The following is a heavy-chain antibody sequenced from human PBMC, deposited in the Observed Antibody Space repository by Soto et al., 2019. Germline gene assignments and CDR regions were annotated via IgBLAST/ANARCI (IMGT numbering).Heavy chain of an antibody. CDR3: ARGSPRWLQLNFIDY. CDR2: INHSGST. CDR1: GGSFSGYY. Sequence: QVQLQQWGAGLLKPSETLSLTCAVYGGSFSGYYWSWIRQPPGKGLEWIGEINHSGSTNYNPSLKSRVTISVDTSKNQFSLKLSSLTAADTAVYYCARGSPRWLQLNFIDYWGQGTLVTVSS. D-gene: IGHD5-12*01. V-gene: IGHV4-34*01. J-gene: IGHJ4*02.